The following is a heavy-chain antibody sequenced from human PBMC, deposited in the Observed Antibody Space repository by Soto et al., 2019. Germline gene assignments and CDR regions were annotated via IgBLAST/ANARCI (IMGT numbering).Heavy chain of an antibody. CDR1: GFTFSAFG. D-gene: IGHD3-10*01. CDR3: AKDFKVSGGHYGSLNYYYGMDV. Sequence: QVHLVESGGGVVQPGRSPRLSCAVSGFTFSAFGMHWVRQAPGKGLEWVAIISYDGILKYYADSVKGRFTISRDTSKGALYLQMNSLTPEDTAVYYCAKDFKVSGGHYGSLNYYYGMDVWGQGTTVTVSS. CDR2: ISYDGILK. J-gene: IGHJ6*02. V-gene: IGHV3-30*18.